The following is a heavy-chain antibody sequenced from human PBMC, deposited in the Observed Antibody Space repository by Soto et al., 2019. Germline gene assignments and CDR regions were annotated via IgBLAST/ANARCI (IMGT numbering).Heavy chain of an antibody. D-gene: IGHD3-10*01. CDR3: TRRGRESANWFDS. CDR2: IIPMSGIP. CDR1: GGSFNSYS. V-gene: IGHV1-69*17. Sequence: QVQLVQSGAEVKKPGSSVKVSCKASGGSFNSYSMSWVRQAPGQGLEWMGGIIPMSGIPNYAQKFKGRVTITADKSTNTVYVEVNNLTYDDTAMYYCTRRGRESANWFDSWGQGTLVTVTS. J-gene: IGHJ5*01.